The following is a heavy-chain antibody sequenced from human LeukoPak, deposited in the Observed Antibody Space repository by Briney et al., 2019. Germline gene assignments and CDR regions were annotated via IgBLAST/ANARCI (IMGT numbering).Heavy chain of an antibody. CDR2: ISSSSSNI. J-gene: IGHJ4*02. CDR3: ARAQRTRYSYGYSFDY. D-gene: IGHD5-18*01. CDR1: GFTFSSYS. V-gene: IGHV3-21*01. Sequence: GGSLRLSCAASGFTFSSYSMNWVRQAPGKGLEWVSSISSSSSNIYYADSVKGRFTISRDNAKNSLYLQMNSLRAEDTAVYYCARAQRTRYSYGYSFDYWGQGTLVTVSS.